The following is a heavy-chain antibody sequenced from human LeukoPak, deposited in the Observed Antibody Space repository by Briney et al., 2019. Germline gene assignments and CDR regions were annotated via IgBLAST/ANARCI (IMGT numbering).Heavy chain of an antibody. J-gene: IGHJ4*02. CDR3: ARERRITMIVVVITTQYYFDY. Sequence: SETLSLTXAVYGGSFSGYYWSWIRQPPGKGLEWIGEINHSGSTNYNPSLKSRVTISVDTSKNQFSLKLSSVTAADTAVYYCARERRITMIVVVITTQYYFDYWGQGTLVTVSS. V-gene: IGHV4-34*01. D-gene: IGHD3-22*01. CDR2: INHSGST. CDR1: GGSFSGYY.